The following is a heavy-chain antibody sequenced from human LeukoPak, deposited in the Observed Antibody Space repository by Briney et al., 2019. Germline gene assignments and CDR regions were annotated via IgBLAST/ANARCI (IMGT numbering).Heavy chain of an antibody. CDR1: GFTFYDYA. J-gene: IGHJ4*02. Sequence: GGSLRLSCAASGFTFYDYAIHWVRQGPGKGLEGGSGISWNGRRIAYAVSVKGRFTISRDSANNSLYLQMNNLRPEDTALYYCARDSFLSSGWHDFDYWGQGTLVTVSS. D-gene: IGHD6-19*01. V-gene: IGHV3-9*01. CDR3: ARDSFLSSGWHDFDY. CDR2: ISWNGRRI.